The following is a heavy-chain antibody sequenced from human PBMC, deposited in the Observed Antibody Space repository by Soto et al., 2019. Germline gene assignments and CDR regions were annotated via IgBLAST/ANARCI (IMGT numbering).Heavy chain of an antibody. D-gene: IGHD6-19*01. CDR2: ISDSGGYT. V-gene: IGHV3-23*01. CDR1: GFTFSSYA. Sequence: EVQLLESGGGLVQPGGSLRLSCAVSGFTFSSYAMSSVRQAPGKGLEWVSGISDSGGYTYYADSVKGRFTISRDTSKNTLYLQMNSLRAEDTAVYYCAKDRFSSGYDAFDIWGQGTMVTVSS. CDR3: AKDRFSSGYDAFDI. J-gene: IGHJ3*02.